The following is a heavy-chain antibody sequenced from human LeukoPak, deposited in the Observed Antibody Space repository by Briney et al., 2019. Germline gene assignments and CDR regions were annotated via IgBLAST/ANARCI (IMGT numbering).Heavy chain of an antibody. CDR2: IYYSGST. V-gene: IGHV4-59*11. CDR3: ARDARGYDSSGYYSNWFDP. J-gene: IGHJ5*02. D-gene: IGHD3-22*01. Sequence: KPSETLSLTCTVSGGSISSHYWSWIRQPPGKGLEWIGYIYYSGSTNYNPSLKSRVTIPVDTSKNQFSLKLSSVTAADTAVYYCARDARGYDSSGYYSNWFDPWGQGTLVTVSS. CDR1: GGSISSHY.